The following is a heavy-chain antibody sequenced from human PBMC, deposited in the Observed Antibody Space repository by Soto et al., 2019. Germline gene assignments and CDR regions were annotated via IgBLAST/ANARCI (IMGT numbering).Heavy chain of an antibody. J-gene: IGHJ4*02. CDR1: GFTFSSYA. CDR3: AKSLVARPYDY. V-gene: IGHV3-23*01. Sequence: GGSLRLSCAASGFTFSSYAMSWVRQAPGKGLEWVSAISGSGGNTYYADSVKGRFTISRDNSKNTLYLQMNSLRAADTAVYYCAKSLVARPYDYWGQGTLVTVSS. CDR2: ISGSGGNT. D-gene: IGHD6-6*01.